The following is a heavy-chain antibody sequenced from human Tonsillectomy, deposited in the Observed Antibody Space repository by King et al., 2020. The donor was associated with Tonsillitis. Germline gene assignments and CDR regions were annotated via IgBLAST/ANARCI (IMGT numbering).Heavy chain of an antibody. Sequence: VQLVESGGGLVQPGGSLRLSCSASGFTFGTYAMHWVRQAPGRGLEFVAAISTIGGSTYYADSVKGRFTISRDNSKNTLYLQMSSLRAEDTAVYYCVRADGRQGTDDYENSGYGHWGQGTLVTVSS. V-gene: IGHV3-64D*06. D-gene: IGHD3-22*01. CDR1: GFTFGTYA. J-gene: IGHJ4*02. CDR3: VRADGRQGTDDYENSGYGH. CDR2: ISTIGGST.